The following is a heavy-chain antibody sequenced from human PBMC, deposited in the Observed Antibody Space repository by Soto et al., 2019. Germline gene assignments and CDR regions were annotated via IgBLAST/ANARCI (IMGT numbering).Heavy chain of an antibody. CDR3: AHSRCGGDCLQSYSSHYYFGMDV. V-gene: IGHV2-5*02. Sequence: QITLKESGPTLVKPTQTLTLTCTFSGFSLSTGGVGVGWIRQPPGKALEWLALIYWDDDKRYSPSLKSRLTHTKDTSKNQVVLTMTNMDPVDTATYYCAHSRCGGDCLQSYSSHYYFGMDVWGQGTTVTVSS. J-gene: IGHJ6*02. D-gene: IGHD2-21*02. CDR2: IYWDDDK. CDR1: GFSLSTGGVG.